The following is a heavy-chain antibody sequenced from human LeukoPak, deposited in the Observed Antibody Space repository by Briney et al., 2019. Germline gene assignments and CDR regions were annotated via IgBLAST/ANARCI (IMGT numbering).Heavy chain of an antibody. CDR3: ARDLSDAITGYYYYDMGV. J-gene: IGHJ6*03. V-gene: IGHV4-34*01. D-gene: IGHD2-8*01. CDR1: GGAFSGYN. Sequence: SETLSLTSALSGGAFSGYNCCSRRQPPGKGLEWIGEINHSGSTNYNPSLKSRVTISVDTSKNQFSLKLSSVTAADAAVYYCARDLSDAITGYYYYDMGVWGKGTTVTVSS. CDR2: INHSGST.